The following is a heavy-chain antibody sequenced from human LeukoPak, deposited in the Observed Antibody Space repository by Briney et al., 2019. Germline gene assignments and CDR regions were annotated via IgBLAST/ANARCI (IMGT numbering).Heavy chain of an antibody. V-gene: IGHV3-7*01. CDR3: ARLFGGVTTFDY. Sequence: PGRSLRLSCEASGFSFSTSGVHWVRQAPGEGLDWMASINPDGSGTSYVDSVKGRFTISRDNAQNSLYLQMNSLSAEDTAVYYCARLFGGVTTFDYWGQGTLLTVSS. D-gene: IGHD4-17*01. J-gene: IGHJ4*02. CDR1: GFSFSTSG. CDR2: INPDGSGT.